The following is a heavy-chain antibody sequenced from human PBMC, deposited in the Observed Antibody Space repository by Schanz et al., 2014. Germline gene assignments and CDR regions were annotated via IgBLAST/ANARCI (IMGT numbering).Heavy chain of an antibody. CDR3: ARDRPSGYALDF. CDR2: ISYDGSNK. D-gene: IGHD5-12*01. J-gene: IGHJ4*02. Sequence: QVQLVESGGGVVQPGRSLRLSCAVSGFTFSSYDMHWVRQAPGKGLEWVALISYDGSNKHYADSVKGRFTISRDNSKKTLYVQMNSLRAEDTAVYYCARDRPSGYALDFWGQGTLVTVSS. CDR1: GFTFSSYD. V-gene: IGHV3-30*03.